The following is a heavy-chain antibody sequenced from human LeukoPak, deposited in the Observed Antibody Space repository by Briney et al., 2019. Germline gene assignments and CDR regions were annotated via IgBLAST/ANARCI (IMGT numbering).Heavy chain of an antibody. V-gene: IGHV3-11*01. D-gene: IGHD1-26*01. CDR1: GFTFSDYY. Sequence: PGGSLRLSCAASGFTFSDYYMSWIRQAPGKGLEWVSYISSSGSTIYYADSVRGRFTISRDNAKNSLYLQMNSLRAEDTAVYYCARDVPYSGSYYGAFDIWGQGTMVTVSS. J-gene: IGHJ3*02. CDR2: ISSSGSTI. CDR3: ARDVPYSGSYYGAFDI.